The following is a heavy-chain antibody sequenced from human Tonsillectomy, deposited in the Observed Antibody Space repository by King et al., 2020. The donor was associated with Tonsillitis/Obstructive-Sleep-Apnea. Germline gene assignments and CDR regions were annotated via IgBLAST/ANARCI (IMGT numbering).Heavy chain of an antibody. V-gene: IGHV2-70*11. Sequence: TLKESGPALVKPTQTLTLTCTFSEFSLSTSGMSVSWIRQPPGKALEWLARIDWDDDKYYSTSLKTRLTISKDTSKNQVVLILTNMDPVDTATYYCARSPVATTYYYYYMDVWGKGTTVTVSS. CDR2: IDWDDDK. CDR1: EFSLSTSGMS. D-gene: IGHD5-12*01. J-gene: IGHJ6*03. CDR3: ARSPVATTYYYYYMDV.